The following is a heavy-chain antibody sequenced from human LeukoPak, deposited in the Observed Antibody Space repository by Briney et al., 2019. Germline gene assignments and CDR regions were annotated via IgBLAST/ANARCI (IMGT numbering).Heavy chain of an antibody. D-gene: IGHD2-2*01. CDR1: GFSFSSYL. CDR3: ARSLVESAVFDM. Sequence: GGSLSLSCTASGFSFSSYLWYWVRQAPGKGLVWVSRINSDGSSTSYADSVKGRCSISRDNAKNTLYLQMNSLRAEDTAVYYCARSLVESAVFDMWG. CDR2: INSDGSST. V-gene: IGHV3-74*01. J-gene: IGHJ3*02.